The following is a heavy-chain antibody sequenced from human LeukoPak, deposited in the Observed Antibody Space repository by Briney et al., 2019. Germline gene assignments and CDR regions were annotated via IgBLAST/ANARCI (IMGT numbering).Heavy chain of an antibody. D-gene: IGHD2-21*01. CDR1: GFTVSPNY. V-gene: IGHV3-53*01. J-gene: IGHJ2*01. Sequence: PGGSLTLSCAASGFTVSPNYMTWVRQAPGKGLEGVSILYSGSDTYYSDSVTGRFTISRADSRNTLFLYMTSLRAEDTAIYYCARVGDHFHWFLDLWGRGTLVGVSS. CDR3: ARVGDHFHWFLDL. CDR2: LYSGSDT.